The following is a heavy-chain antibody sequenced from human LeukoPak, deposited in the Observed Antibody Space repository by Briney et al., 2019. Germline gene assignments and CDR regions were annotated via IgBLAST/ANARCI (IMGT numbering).Heavy chain of an antibody. J-gene: IGHJ3*02. CDR2: IYYSGTT. D-gene: IGHD3-22*01. CDR3: ARLLNNDNSGDPDTFDM. V-gene: IGHV4-59*11. CDR1: GGSIGSHY. Sequence: SETLSLTCTVSGGSIGSHYWSWIRQSPERGLEWIGFIYYSGTTRYNPSLRGRATMSVDTSKNRFSLKLTSVTAADTAVYYCARLLNNDNSGDPDTFDMWGQGTMVTVSS.